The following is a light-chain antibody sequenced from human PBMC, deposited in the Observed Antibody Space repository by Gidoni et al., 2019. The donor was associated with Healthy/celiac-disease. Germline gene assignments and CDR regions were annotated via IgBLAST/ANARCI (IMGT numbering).Light chain of an antibody. CDR2: TAS. CDR1: QSISSW. V-gene: IGKV1-5*03. CDR3: QQYNGYSFT. J-gene: IGKJ3*01. Sequence: DIQMTQSPSTLSASVGDRVTITCRASQSISSWLAWYQQKPGKAPKLLIYTASSLESGVPSRFSGSGSGTEFTLSISSLQPDDFATYYCQQYNGYSFTFXPXTKVDI.